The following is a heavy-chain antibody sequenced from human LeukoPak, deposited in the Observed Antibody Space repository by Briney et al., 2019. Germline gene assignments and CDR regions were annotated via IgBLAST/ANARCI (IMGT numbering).Heavy chain of an antibody. CDR1: GYTFTSYD. CDR2: MNPNSGNT. J-gene: IGHJ5*02. Sequence: ASVKVSCKASGYTFTSYDINWVRQATGQGLEWMGWMNPNSGNTGYAQKFQGRVTKTRNTSISTAYMELSSLRSEDTAVYYCARGLRCSSTSCYKRWFDPWGQGTLVTVSS. D-gene: IGHD2-2*02. CDR3: ARGLRCSSTSCYKRWFDP. V-gene: IGHV1-8*01.